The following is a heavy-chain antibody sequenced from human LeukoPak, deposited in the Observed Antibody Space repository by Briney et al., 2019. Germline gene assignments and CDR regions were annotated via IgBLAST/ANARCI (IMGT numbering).Heavy chain of an antibody. CDR3: AKGACSGGSCYPNY. Sequence: GRSLRLSCAASGFTFDDYAMHWVRQAPGKGLEWVSGISWNSGSIGYADSVKGRFTISRDNAKNSLYLQMNSLRAEDTALYYCAKGACSGGSCYPNYWGQGTLVTVSS. CDR2: ISWNSGSI. J-gene: IGHJ4*02. D-gene: IGHD2-15*01. CDR1: GFTFDDYA. V-gene: IGHV3-9*01.